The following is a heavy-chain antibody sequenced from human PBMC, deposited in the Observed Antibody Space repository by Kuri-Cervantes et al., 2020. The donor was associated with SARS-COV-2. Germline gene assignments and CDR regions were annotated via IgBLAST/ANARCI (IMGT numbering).Heavy chain of an antibody. D-gene: IGHD7-27*01. Sequence: GSLRLSCAVYGGSFSGYYWSWIRQPPGKGLEWIGEINHSGSTNYNPSLKSRVTISVDTSKNQFSLKLSSVTAADTAVYYCATGYLPSLTGDGPHYFDYWGQGTLVTVSS. V-gene: IGHV4-34*01. CDR1: GGSFSGYY. CDR3: ATGYLPSLTGDGPHYFDY. J-gene: IGHJ4*02. CDR2: INHSGST.